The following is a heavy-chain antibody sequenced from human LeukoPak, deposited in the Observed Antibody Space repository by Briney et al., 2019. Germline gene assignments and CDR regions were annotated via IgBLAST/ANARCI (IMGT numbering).Heavy chain of an antibody. CDR2: IWYDGSNK. Sequence: PGGSLRLSCAASGFTFSSYGMHWVRQAPGKGLEWVAVIWYDGSNKYYADSVKGRFTISRDDSKNTLYLQMNSLRAEDTAVYYCAKDRVATIRAPRAIDCWGQGTLVTVSS. J-gene: IGHJ4*02. V-gene: IGHV3-33*06. CDR3: AKDRVATIRAPRAIDC. CDR1: GFTFSSYG. D-gene: IGHD5-12*01.